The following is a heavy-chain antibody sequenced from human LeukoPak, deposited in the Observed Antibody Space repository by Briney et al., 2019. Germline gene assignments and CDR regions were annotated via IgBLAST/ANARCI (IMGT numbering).Heavy chain of an antibody. Sequence: ASVKVSCKASGYTFTSYYMHWVRQAPGQGLEWMGIINPSGGSTSYAQKFQGRVTMTRDTSTSTVYMELSSLRSEDTAVYYCASSSQPDYGDYLDAFDIWGQGTMVTVSS. D-gene: IGHD4-17*01. J-gene: IGHJ3*02. CDR2: INPSGGST. CDR1: GYTFTSYY. V-gene: IGHV1-46*01. CDR3: ASSSQPDYGDYLDAFDI.